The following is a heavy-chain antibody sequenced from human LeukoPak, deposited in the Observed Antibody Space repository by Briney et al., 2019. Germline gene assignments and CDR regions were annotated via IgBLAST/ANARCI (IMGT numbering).Heavy chain of an antibody. J-gene: IGHJ6*03. CDR3: ARSAQFTIFAYYMDV. CDR2: TYYRSKWYH. CDR1: GDSVSSHSVA. V-gene: IGHV6-1*01. Sequence: SQTLSLTCAISGDSVSSHSVAWNWIRQSPSRGLEWLGRTYYRSKWYHDYAISVKSRITINPDTSKNQFSLQLNSVTPEDTAVYYCARSAQFTIFAYYMDVWGKGTTVTVSS. D-gene: IGHD3-3*01.